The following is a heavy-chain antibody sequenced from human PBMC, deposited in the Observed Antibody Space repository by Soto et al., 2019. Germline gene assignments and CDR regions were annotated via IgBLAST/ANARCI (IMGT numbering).Heavy chain of an antibody. D-gene: IGHD6-13*01. Sequence: QVQLVESGGGVVQPGRSLRLSCAASGFTFSSYGMHWVRQAPGKGLEWVAVIWYDGSNKYYADSVKGRFTISRDNSKNTLYLQMNSLRAEDTAVYYCARDPAHWYAYQQSYGMDVWGQGTTVTVSS. J-gene: IGHJ6*02. V-gene: IGHV3-33*01. CDR3: ARDPAHWYAYQQSYGMDV. CDR2: IWYDGSNK. CDR1: GFTFSSYG.